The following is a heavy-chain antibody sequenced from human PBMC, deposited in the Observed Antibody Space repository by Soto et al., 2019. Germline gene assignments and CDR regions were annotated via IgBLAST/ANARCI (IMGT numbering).Heavy chain of an antibody. J-gene: IGHJ6*02. Sequence: EVQLVESGGGMVKPGWSLRLSCAASGFTFRSYSMNWGRPAQGKGRECVSSISSSSSYIYYADSGKGRFTISRDNAKNSLYLQMKSLRAEDTAVYYCARDQSYQLLLHYYYYGIDVWGQGTTVTVSS. CDR2: ISSSSSYI. D-gene: IGHD2-2*01. V-gene: IGHV3-21*01. CDR3: ARDQSYQLLLHYYYYGIDV. CDR1: GFTFRSYS.